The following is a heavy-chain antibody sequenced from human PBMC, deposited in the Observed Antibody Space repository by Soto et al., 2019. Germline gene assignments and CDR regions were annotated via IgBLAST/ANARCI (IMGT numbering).Heavy chain of an antibody. CDR2: ISGNGGST. CDR3: AKDRTFGPPLVRFDS. Sequence: PGGSLRLSCAASGFTFSVYAMTWVRQAPGKGLEWVSAISGNGGSTYYADSVKGRFTISRDNSKSTLHLQMNSLRVEDTAVYYCAKDRTFGPPLVRFDSWGQGTLVTVSS. V-gene: IGHV3-23*01. D-gene: IGHD6-6*01. CDR1: GFTFSVYA. J-gene: IGHJ4*02.